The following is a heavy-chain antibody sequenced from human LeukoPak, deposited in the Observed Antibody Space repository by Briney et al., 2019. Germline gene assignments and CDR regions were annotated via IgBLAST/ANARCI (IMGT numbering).Heavy chain of an antibody. CDR1: GGTFSSYA. D-gene: IGHD3-3*01. CDR3: ARRKITIFGVVTQYYFDY. J-gene: IGHJ4*02. Sequence: GASVKVSCKASGGTFSSYAISWVRQAPGQGLEWMGGIIPIFGTANYAQKFQGRVTITTDESTSTAYMELSSLRSEDAAVYYCARRKITIFGVVTQYYFDYWSQGTLVTVSS. CDR2: IIPIFGTA. V-gene: IGHV1-69*05.